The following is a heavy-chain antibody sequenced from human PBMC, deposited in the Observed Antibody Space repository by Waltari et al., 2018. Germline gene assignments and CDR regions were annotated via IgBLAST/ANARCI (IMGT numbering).Heavy chain of an antibody. J-gene: IGHJ4*02. D-gene: IGHD6-19*01. Sequence: EVQLVQSGAEVQKPGESLKISCKRSGYSFPSYWIGYVRQMPGKGLEWMGFIYAGDSDTRYSPAFKGQVTISVDKSISTAYLQWSTVKASDTAMYFCAREKGFSSGNFDFWGQGTLVTVSS. CDR2: IYAGDSDT. V-gene: IGHV5-51*01. CDR3: AREKGFSSGNFDF. CDR1: GYSFPSYW.